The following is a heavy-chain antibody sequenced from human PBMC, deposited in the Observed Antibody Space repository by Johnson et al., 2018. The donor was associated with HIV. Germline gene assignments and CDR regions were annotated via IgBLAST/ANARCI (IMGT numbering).Heavy chain of an antibody. Sequence: QVQLVESGGGLIQPGGSLRLSCAASGFTFSSYAMHWVRQAPGKGLEWVAVISYDGSNKYYADSVKGRFTISRDNSENTLYLQMNSLRAEDTAVYYCAKDRDYYGSGLIWGQGTMVTVSS. V-gene: IGHV3-30-3*01. D-gene: IGHD3-10*01. J-gene: IGHJ3*02. CDR2: ISYDGSNK. CDR1: GFTFSSYA. CDR3: AKDRDYYGSGLI.